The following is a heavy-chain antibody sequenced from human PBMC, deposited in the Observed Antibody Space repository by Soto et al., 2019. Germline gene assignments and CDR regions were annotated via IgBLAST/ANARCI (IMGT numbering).Heavy chain of an antibody. CDR1: GFTFSSYS. D-gene: IGHD2-15*01. Sequence: VGSLRLSCAASGFTFSSYSMNWVRQAPGKGLEWVSSISSSSSYIYYADSVKGRFTISRDNAKNSLYLQMNSLRAEDTAVYYCARGTLTDIVVVVAATPAYYYGMDVWGQGTTVTVSS. V-gene: IGHV3-21*01. CDR2: ISSSSSYI. CDR3: ARGTLTDIVVVVAATPAYYYGMDV. J-gene: IGHJ6*02.